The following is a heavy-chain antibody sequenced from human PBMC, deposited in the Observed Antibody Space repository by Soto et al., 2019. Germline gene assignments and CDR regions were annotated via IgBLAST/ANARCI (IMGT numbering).Heavy chain of an antibody. CDR2: INPNSGGT. V-gene: IGHV1-2*02. CDR1: GYTFTGYY. CDR3: ARPGGYSGYGSFYGMDV. D-gene: IGHD5-12*01. J-gene: IGHJ6*02. Sequence: ASVKVSCKASGYTFTGYYMHWVRQAPGQGLEWMGWINPNSGGTNYAQKFQGRVTMTRDTSISTAYMELSRLRSDDTAVYYCARPGGYSGYGSFYGMDVWGQGTKVTVSS.